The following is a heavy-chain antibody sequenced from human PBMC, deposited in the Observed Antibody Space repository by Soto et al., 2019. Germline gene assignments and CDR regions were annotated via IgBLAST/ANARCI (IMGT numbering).Heavy chain of an antibody. Sequence: SETLSLTCAVSGYSISSGYYWGWIRQPPGKGLEWIGSIYHSGSTYYNPSLKSRVTISVDTSKNQFSLKLNSVTAADTAVYYCARAPARITMIVVAIDYWGQGTLVTVSS. CDR1: GYSISSGYY. V-gene: IGHV4-38-2*01. CDR3: ARAPARITMIVVAIDY. CDR2: IYHSGST. D-gene: IGHD3-22*01. J-gene: IGHJ4*02.